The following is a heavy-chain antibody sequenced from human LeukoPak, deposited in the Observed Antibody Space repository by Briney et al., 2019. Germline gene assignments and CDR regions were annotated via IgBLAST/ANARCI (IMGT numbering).Heavy chain of an antibody. D-gene: IGHD3-16*01. CDR1: GFSFSNYW. CDR2: IKQDGSEK. CDR3: TEGGTITWVEDY. J-gene: IGHJ4*02. Sequence: GGSLRLTCAASGFSFSNYWMSWDRQAPGKGLEWVANIKQDGSEKYYVDSVKGRFTISRDNAKKSLYLQMNSLRDEDTAVYYCTEGGTITWVEDYWGQGTLVTVSS. V-gene: IGHV3-7*05.